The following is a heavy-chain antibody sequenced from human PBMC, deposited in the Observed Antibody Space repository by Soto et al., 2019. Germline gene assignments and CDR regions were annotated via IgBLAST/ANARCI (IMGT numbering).Heavy chain of an antibody. V-gene: IGHV1-69*02. Sequence: QVQLVQSGAEVKKPGSSVTVSCKASGGTFSSYPISWVRQAPGQGLEWMGRIIPILDITDYAQRFQGRVTTTADKSTSTAYMELSSLSSDDTAVYYCARPTSTGTTSGYYFDYWGQGTLVTVSS. D-gene: IGHD1-7*01. CDR3: ARPTSTGTTSGYYFDY. CDR2: IIPILDIT. J-gene: IGHJ4*02. CDR1: GGTFSSYP.